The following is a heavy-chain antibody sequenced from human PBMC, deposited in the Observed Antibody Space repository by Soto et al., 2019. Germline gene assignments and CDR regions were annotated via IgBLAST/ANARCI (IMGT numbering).Heavy chain of an antibody. CDR2: ISGKNGNT. CDR1: RYHFLDFG. D-gene: IGHD4-17*01. CDR3: ARSDYYEDTGTFEN. Sequence: GTVACTTARYHFLDFGITWVRQAPGQGLEWMGWISGKNGNTNYAQKVQGRVTLTADTSTRTAYMEMRALTSDDTGIYYCARSDYYEDTGTFENWGQGTPVTVAS. V-gene: IGHV1-18*04. J-gene: IGHJ4*02.